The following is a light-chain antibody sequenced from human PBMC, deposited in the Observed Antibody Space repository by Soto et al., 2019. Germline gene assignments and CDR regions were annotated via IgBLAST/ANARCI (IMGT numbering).Light chain of an antibody. J-gene: IGKJ2*01. V-gene: IGKV3-20*01. CDR3: QKYGTSPYT. CDR1: QSVSSTY. CDR2: GTS. Sequence: EIVLTQSPGTLSLSPGQRATLSCRASQSVSSTYLAWYQQKPDQAPRLLIYGTSIRATGIPDRFSGSGSGTDFTLNISRLEPEDFAVYSCQKYGTSPYTFGQGTKLEIK.